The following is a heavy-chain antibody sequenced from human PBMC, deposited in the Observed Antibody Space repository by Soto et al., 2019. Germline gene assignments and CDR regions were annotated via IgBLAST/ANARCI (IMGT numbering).Heavy chain of an antibody. CDR1: GFTFSSYA. V-gene: IGHV3-23*01. CDR3: AKGEPSSTSNDY. Sequence: EVQLLESGGGLVQPGGSLRLSCAASGFTFSSYAMSWVRQAPVKGLEWVSAISGSGGSTYYADSVKGRFTISRDNSKNTLDLQMNSLRAEDTAVYYCAKGEPSSTSNDYWGQGTLVTVSS. D-gene: IGHD2-2*01. J-gene: IGHJ4*02. CDR2: ISGSGGST.